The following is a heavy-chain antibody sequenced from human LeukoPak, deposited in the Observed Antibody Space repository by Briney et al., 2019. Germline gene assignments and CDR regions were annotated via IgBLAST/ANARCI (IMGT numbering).Heavy chain of an antibody. Sequence: GGSLRLSCAASGFTFSTYSMNWVRQAPGRGLEWVSSISSSSSYIYYADSVKGRFTISRDNAKNSLYLQMNSLRAEDTAVYYCARFALKTPPTDWGQGTLVTVSS. CDR2: ISSSSSYI. CDR3: ARFALKTPPTD. CDR1: GFTFSTYS. J-gene: IGHJ4*02. V-gene: IGHV3-21*01.